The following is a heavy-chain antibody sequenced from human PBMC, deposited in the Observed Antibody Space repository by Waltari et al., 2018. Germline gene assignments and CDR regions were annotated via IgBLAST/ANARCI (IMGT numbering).Heavy chain of an antibody. J-gene: IGHJ4*02. Sequence: VQLVESGGGLVQPGRSLRLSCTASGFTFGDYAMSWVRQAPGKGLEWVGFIRSKAYGGTTEYAASVKGRFTISRDDSKSIAYLQMNSLKTEDTAVYYCTRARGYYYDSSGYYSLGYWGQGTLVTVSS. D-gene: IGHD3-22*01. CDR1: GFTFGDYA. CDR2: IRSKAYGGTT. V-gene: IGHV3-49*04. CDR3: TRARGYYYDSSGYYSLGY.